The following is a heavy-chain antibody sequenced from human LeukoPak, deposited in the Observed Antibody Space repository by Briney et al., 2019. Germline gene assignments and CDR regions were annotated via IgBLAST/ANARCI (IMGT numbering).Heavy chain of an antibody. CDR2: IIPIFGTA. J-gene: IGHJ4*02. V-gene: IGHV1-69*13. CDR3: AKGGYSGYDLFPVNFDY. D-gene: IGHD5-12*01. CDR1: GYTFTSYG. Sequence: ASVKVSCKASGYTFTSYGISWVRQAPGQGLEWMGGIIPIFGTANYAQKFQGRVTITADESTSTAYMELSSLRSEDTAVYYCAKGGYSGYDLFPVNFDYWGQGTLVTVSS.